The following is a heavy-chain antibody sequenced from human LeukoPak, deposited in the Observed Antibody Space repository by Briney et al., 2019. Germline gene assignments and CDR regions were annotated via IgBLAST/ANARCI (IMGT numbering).Heavy chain of an antibody. CDR1: GYTFTSYD. D-gene: IGHD3-3*01. J-gene: IGHJ6*02. CDR3: ARSPGYYDFWSGPNYYYYGMDV. V-gene: IGHV1-8*01. CDR2: MNPNSGNT. Sequence: GASKVSCKASGYTFTSYDINWVRQATGQGLEWMGWMNPNSGNTGYAQKFQGRVTMTRNTSISTAYMELSSLRSEDTAVYYCARSPGYYDFWSGPNYYYYGMDVWGQGTTVAVSS.